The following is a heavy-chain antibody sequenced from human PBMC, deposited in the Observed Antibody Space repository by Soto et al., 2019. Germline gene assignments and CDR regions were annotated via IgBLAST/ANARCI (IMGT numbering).Heavy chain of an antibody. Sequence: EPLSLGASGPGASLLSSYWTWVRQPAGKGLEWIGHIFSSGRTSYNPSLKSRLTMSIDTSKNLFSLNLSSVTAADTAVYYCAKGWDVKYFDKWGQGTLGTVSS. CDR1: GASLLSSY. CDR2: IFSSGRT. J-gene: IGHJ4*02. D-gene: IGHD1-26*01. CDR3: AKGWDVKYFDK. V-gene: IGHV4-4*07.